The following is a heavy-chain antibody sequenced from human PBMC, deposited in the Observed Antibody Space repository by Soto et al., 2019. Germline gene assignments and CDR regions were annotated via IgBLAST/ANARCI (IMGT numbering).Heavy chain of an antibody. V-gene: IGHV3-30-3*01. Sequence: QVQLVESGGGVVQPGRSLRLSCAASGFTFSSYAMHWVRQAPGKGLEWVAVISYDGSNKYYADSVKGRFTISRDNSKNPLYLQMNSLRAEDTAVYYCARATLGEWLFDYWGQGTLVTVSS. CDR1: GFTFSSYA. D-gene: IGHD3-16*01. CDR2: ISYDGSNK. CDR3: ARATLGEWLFDY. J-gene: IGHJ4*02.